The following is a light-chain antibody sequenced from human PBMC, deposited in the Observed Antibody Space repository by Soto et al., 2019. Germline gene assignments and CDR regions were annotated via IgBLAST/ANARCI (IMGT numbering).Light chain of an antibody. CDR3: QQYNSWPRT. J-gene: IGKJ1*01. V-gene: IGKV3-15*01. Sequence: EIVMTQSPATLSVSPGERGTLACMASQSVSSDLAWSHQKPGQAPRLVVYGASTRATGIPARFSGSGSGTEFTLTILCLQSEDFAVDFCQQYNSWPRTFGQGPKVDTK. CDR2: GAS. CDR1: QSVSSD.